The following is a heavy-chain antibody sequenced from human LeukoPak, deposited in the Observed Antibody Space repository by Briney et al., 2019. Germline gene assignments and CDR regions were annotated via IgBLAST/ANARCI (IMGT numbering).Heavy chain of an antibody. J-gene: IGHJ3*02. V-gene: IGHV3-30*03. Sequence: GGSLRLSCAASGFTFSSYGMHWVRQAPDKGLEWVAVISYDGINKYYADSVKGRFTISRDNSKNTMYLQMNSLRDEDTAVYYCARGWRDAFDIWGQGTMVTVSS. D-gene: IGHD2-15*01. CDR1: GFTFSSYG. CDR3: ARGWRDAFDI. CDR2: ISYDGINK.